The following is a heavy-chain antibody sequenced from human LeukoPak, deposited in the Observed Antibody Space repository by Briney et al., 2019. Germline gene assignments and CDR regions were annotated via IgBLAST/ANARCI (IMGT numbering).Heavy chain of an antibody. Sequence: SETLSLTCTVSGGSISSSTYYWGWIRQPPGKGLEWIGSIYYRGRTYYNPSLKSRVTISVDTSNNQFSLILSSVTATDTAIYYCARVRSVSNWLDPWGQGTLVTVSS. V-gene: IGHV4-39*01. CDR2: IYYRGRT. D-gene: IGHD6-19*01. CDR3: ARVRSVSNWLDP. CDR1: GGSISSSTYY. J-gene: IGHJ5*02.